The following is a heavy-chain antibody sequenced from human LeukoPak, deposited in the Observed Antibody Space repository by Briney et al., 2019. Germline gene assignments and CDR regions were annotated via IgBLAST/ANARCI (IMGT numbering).Heavy chain of an antibody. D-gene: IGHD6-13*01. CDR3: ATHIAADY. J-gene: IGHJ4*02. CDR1: GFIFTDYS. V-gene: IGHV3-48*04. CDR2: INTDGSNI. Sequence: PGGSLRLSCAASGFIFTDYSMNWVRQAPGKGLEWVSYINTDGSNIFYADSVKGRFTISRDNAKKSLFLQMNSLRAEDTAVYYCATHIAADYWGQGILVTVSS.